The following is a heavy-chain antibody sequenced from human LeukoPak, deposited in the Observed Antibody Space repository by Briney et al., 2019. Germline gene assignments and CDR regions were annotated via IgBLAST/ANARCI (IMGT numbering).Heavy chain of an antibody. J-gene: IGHJ4*02. CDR1: GGTFSSYA. CDR2: IIPIFGTA. V-gene: IGHV1-69*06. D-gene: IGHD6-13*01. CDR3: AESGSEDSSSWYLFDY. Sequence: SVKVSCQASGGTFSSYAISWVRQAPGQGLEWMGGIIPIFGTANYAQKFQGRVTITADKSTSTAYMELSSLRSEDTAMYYCAESGSEDSSSWYLFDYWGQGTLVTVSS.